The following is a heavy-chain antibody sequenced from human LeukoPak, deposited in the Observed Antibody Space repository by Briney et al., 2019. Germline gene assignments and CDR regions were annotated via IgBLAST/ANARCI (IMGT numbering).Heavy chain of an antibody. Sequence: KPSETLSLTCTVSGGSITSYSWSWIRQTPGKGLEWIGHIHVIGSTNYHPSLESRVTISVDTSKNHFSLRLSSVTAADTAVYYCARRLYSSGYSDTFDIWGQGVKVTVSS. V-gene: IGHV4-4*09. CDR2: IHVIGST. J-gene: IGHJ3*02. CDR1: GGSITSYS. D-gene: IGHD3-22*01. CDR3: ARRLYSSGYSDTFDI.